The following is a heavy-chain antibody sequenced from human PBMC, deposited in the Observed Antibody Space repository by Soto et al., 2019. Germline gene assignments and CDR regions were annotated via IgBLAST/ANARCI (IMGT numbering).Heavy chain of an antibody. CDR1: GGSISSYY. V-gene: IGHV4-59*01. CDR2: IYYSGST. Sequence: SETLSLTCTVSGGSISSYYWSWIRQPPGKGLEWIGYIYYSGSTNYNPSLKSRVTIPVDTSKNQFSLKLSSVTAADTAVYYCARSLYYYDSSGYYSDNWFDPWGQGTLVTVSS. D-gene: IGHD3-22*01. CDR3: ARSLYYYDSSGYYSDNWFDP. J-gene: IGHJ5*02.